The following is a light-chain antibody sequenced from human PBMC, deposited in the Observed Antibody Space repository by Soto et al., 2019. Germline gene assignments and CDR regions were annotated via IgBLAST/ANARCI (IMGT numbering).Light chain of an antibody. J-gene: IGLJ3*02. CDR1: SSDIGDYDY. CDR2: EVI. CDR3: SSYTSSSTWV. V-gene: IGLV2-14*01. Sequence: QSVLTQPASVSGSPGQSITISCTGTSSDIGDYDYVSWYQQHTGKAPKLMIYEVINRPSGVSDRLSGSKSGNTASLTISGLQAEDEADYYCSSYTSSSTWVFGGGTKLTVL.